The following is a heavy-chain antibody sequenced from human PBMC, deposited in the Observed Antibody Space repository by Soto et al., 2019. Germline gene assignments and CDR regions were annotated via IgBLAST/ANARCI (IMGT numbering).Heavy chain of an antibody. J-gene: IGHJ4*02. CDR1: GYSFTSYW. CDR3: ARLMDMWSYSRGIFDY. D-gene: IGHD1-26*01. Sequence: GESLKISCKGSGYSFTSYWIGWVRQMPGKGLEWMGIIYPGDSDTRYSPSFQGQVTISADKSISTAYLQWSSLKASDTAMYYCARLMDMWSYSRGIFDYWGQGTLVTVSS. CDR2: IYPGDSDT. V-gene: IGHV5-51*01.